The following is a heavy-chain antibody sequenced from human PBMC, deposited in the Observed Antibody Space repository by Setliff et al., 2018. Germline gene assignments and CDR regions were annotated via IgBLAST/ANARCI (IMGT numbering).Heavy chain of an antibody. V-gene: IGHV4-38-2*01. D-gene: IGHD1-26*01. CDR2: ICHSGST. Sequence: TCDVSGYSISSGYCWGWIRQPPGKGLEWIGSICHSGSTHYNPSLKSRVTISVDTSKNEFSLKVSSVTAADTAVYYCARQAHDLKGGTTLFYWFDPWGQGTLVTVSS. CDR3: ARQAHDLKGGTTLFYWFDP. CDR1: GYSISSGYC. J-gene: IGHJ5*02.